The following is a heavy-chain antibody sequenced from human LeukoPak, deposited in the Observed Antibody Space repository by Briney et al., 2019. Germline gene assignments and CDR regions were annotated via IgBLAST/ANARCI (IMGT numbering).Heavy chain of an antibody. V-gene: IGHV3-21*01. CDR1: GFTFSSYN. CDR3: ARDRSRGLLDAFDI. D-gene: IGHD5-18*01. J-gene: IGHJ3*02. Sequence: PGGSLRLSCVASGFTFSSYNMNWVRQAPGKGLEWVSSISSHSSYIYYADSVKGRFTISRDNAKNSLYLQMNSLRAEDTAVYYCARDRSRGLLDAFDIWGQGTMVTVSS. CDR2: ISSHSSYI.